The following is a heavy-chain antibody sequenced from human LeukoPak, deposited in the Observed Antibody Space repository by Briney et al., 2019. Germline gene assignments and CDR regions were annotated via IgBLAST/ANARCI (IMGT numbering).Heavy chain of an antibody. D-gene: IGHD1-1*01. Sequence: GGSLRLSCAASGFTFSDAWVSWVRQAPGKGLEWIGRIKSETNGGTIDYAAPVNGRFTLSRDDSKDTLVLQMNSLKTEETVVYYCSAGTGRSDFDYWGQGTLVIVSS. J-gene: IGHJ4*02. CDR2: IKSETNGGTI. V-gene: IGHV3-15*01. CDR3: SAGTGRSDFDY. CDR1: GFTFSDAW.